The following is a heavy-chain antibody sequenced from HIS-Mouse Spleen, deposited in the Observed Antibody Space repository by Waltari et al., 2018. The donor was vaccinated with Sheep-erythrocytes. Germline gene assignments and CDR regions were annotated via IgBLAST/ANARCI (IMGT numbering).Heavy chain of an antibody. D-gene: IGHD3-16*01. J-gene: IGHJ4*02. CDR3: ARYYDYVWGSFDY. V-gene: IGHV4-39*07. Sequence: QLQLQESGPGLVKPSETLSLTCTVSGGSISSSSYYWGWIRQPPGKGLEWIGSIYYSGSTYYNPSLKSRVPISVDTSKNQFSLKLSSVTAADTAVYYCARYYDYVWGSFDYWGQGTLVTVSS. CDR2: IYYSGST. CDR1: GGSISSSSYY.